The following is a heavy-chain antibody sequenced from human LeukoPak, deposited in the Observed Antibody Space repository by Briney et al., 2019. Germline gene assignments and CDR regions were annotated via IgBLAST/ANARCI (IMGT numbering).Heavy chain of an antibody. CDR1: GGSFSGYY. CDR3: ARGSSWGPHCSSTSCRRFDP. CDR2: INHSGST. J-gene: IGHJ5*02. D-gene: IGHD2-2*01. V-gene: IGHV4-34*01. Sequence: SGTLPLTCAVYGGSFSGYYWSWIRQPPGKGLEWIGEINHSGSTNYNPSLKSRVTISVDTSKNQFSLKLSSVTAADTAVYYCARGSSWGPHCSSTSCRRFDPWGQGTLVTVSS.